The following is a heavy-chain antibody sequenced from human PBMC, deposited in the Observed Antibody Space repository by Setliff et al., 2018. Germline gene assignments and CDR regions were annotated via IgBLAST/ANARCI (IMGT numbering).Heavy chain of an antibody. D-gene: IGHD3-3*02. Sequence: GGSLRLSCAASGFTFTNYAMHWVRQAPGKGLEWVALISYDATKKYYADILEGRFTISRDNSRNTMYLQMNSLRGEDTAVYYCARDRIGPFLSYMDGWGKGTTVTVSS. V-gene: IGHV3-30*03. CDR1: GFTFTNYA. J-gene: IGHJ6*03. CDR2: ISYDATKK. CDR3: ARDRIGPFLSYMDG.